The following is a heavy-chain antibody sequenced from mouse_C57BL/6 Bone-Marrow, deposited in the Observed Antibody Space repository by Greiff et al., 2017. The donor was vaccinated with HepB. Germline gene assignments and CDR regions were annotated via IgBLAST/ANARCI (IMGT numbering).Heavy chain of an antibody. Sequence: QVQLQQPGTELVKPGASVKLSCKASGYTFTSYWMHWVKQRPGQGLEWIGNINPSNGGTNYNEKFKSKATLTVDKSSSTAYMQLSSLTSEDSAVYYCARRMGFDYYGSSYGYFDVWGTGTTVTVSS. D-gene: IGHD1-1*01. CDR2: INPSNGGT. CDR3: ARRMGFDYYGSSYGYFDV. CDR1: GYTFTSYW. V-gene: IGHV1-53*01. J-gene: IGHJ1*03.